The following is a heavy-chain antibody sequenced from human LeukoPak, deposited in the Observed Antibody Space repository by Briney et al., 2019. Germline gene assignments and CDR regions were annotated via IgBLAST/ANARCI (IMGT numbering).Heavy chain of an antibody. CDR1: GFTFSSCS. CDR3: VRGDQEASEPAFDY. J-gene: IGHJ4*02. CDR2: ISSGGSTI. Sequence: GGSLRLSCAASGFTFSSCSMNWVRQAPGKGLEWVSYISSGGSTIYYADSVRGRFTISRDTAKNSLYLEMNSLRDEDTAMYYCVRGDQEASEPAFDYWGQGTLVTVSS. D-gene: IGHD1-14*01. V-gene: IGHV3-48*02.